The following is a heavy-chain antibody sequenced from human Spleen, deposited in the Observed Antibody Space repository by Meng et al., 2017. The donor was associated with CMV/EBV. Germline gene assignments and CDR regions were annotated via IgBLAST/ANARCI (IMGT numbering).Heavy chain of an antibody. CDR3: ARDLGGVVAPYGMDV. V-gene: IGHV3-48*04. Sequence: GESLKISCAASGFTFSTYALNWVRQAPGKGLEWVSYISSSSSTIYYADSVKGRFTISRDNAKNSLYLQMNSLRAEDTAVYYCARDLGGVVAPYGMDVWGQGTTVTVSS. J-gene: IGHJ6*02. D-gene: IGHD2-2*01. CDR1: GFTFSTYA. CDR2: ISSSSSTI.